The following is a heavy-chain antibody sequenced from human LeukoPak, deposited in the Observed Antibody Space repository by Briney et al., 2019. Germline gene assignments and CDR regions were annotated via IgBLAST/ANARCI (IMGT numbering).Heavy chain of an antibody. J-gene: IGHJ2*01. V-gene: IGHV3-11*01. CDR3: AREIIVDFVGYFDL. Sequence: PGGSLRLSCAASGFTFSDYYMSWIRQAPGKGLEWVSYISSSGSTIYYADSVKGRFTISRDNAKNSLYLQMNSLRAEDTAVYYCAREIIVDFVGYFDLWGRGTLVTVSS. CDR2: ISSSGSTI. CDR1: GFTFSDYY. D-gene: IGHD1-26*01.